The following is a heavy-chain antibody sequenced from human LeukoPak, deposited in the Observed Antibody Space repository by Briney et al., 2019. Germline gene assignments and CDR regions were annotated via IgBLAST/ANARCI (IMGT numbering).Heavy chain of an antibody. V-gene: IGHV4-34*01. D-gene: IGHD1-1*01. CDR1: GGSFSGYY. J-gene: IGHJ5*02. Sequence: PSETLSLTCAVYGGSFSGYYWSWIRQPPGKGLEWIGEINHSGSTNYNPSLKSRVTISVDTSKNQFSLKLSSVTAADTAVYYCARAGRGQLETNWFDPWGQGALVTVSS. CDR2: INHSGST. CDR3: ARAGRGQLETNWFDP.